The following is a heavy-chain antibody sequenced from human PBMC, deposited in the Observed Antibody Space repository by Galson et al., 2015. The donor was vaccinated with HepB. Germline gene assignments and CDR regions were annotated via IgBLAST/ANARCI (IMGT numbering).Heavy chain of an antibody. CDR1: GFTFTDYS. CDR2: ISSTGTYI. D-gene: IGHD3-10*01. V-gene: IGHV3-21*01. Sequence: SLRLSCAASGFTFTDYSIHWVRQSPGKGLEWVSSISSTGTYIFYGDSVRGRFTISRDNAKNTVFLQMTSLRGDDTAVYYCARDQELMWFDNWGQGILVTVSS. CDR3: ARDQELMWFDN. J-gene: IGHJ5*02.